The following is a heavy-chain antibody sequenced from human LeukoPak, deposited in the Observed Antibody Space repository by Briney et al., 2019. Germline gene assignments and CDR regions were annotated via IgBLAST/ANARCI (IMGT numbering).Heavy chain of an antibody. J-gene: IGHJ4*02. D-gene: IGHD4-23*01. CDR1: GFTFSSYA. Sequence: PGGSLRLSCAASGFTFSSYAMHWVRQAPGKGLEWVALISHDGSNKYYADSVKGRFTISRDNSKNTLYLQMNSLRAEDTAVYYCARAALYGGNSGLDYWGQGTLVTVSS. CDR3: ARAALYGGNSGLDY. CDR2: ISHDGSNK. V-gene: IGHV3-30-3*01.